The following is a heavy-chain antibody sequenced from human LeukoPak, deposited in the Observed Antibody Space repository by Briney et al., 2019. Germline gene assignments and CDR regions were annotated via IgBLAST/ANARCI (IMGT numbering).Heavy chain of an antibody. D-gene: IGHD2-2*01. CDR1: GYTFTDYY. CDR2: INPNDGDT. J-gene: IGHJ4*02. CDR3: ARTNFLYCSSSTCLFDY. Sequence: ASMKVSCKASGYTFTDYYMHWVRQAPGQGFEWMGWINPNDGDTNYAQKFQGRVTMTRDTSISTAHMEVSRLRSDDTAVYYCARTNFLYCSSSTCLFDYWGQGTLVTVSS. V-gene: IGHV1-2*02.